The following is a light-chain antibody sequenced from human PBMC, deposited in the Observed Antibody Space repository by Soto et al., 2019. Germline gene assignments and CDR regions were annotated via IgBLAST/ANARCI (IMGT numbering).Light chain of an antibody. J-gene: IGLJ2*01. CDR2: EGS. CDR3: CSYAGSSTFWV. V-gene: IGLV2-23*03. Sequence: QSVLTQPASVSGSPGQSITISCTGTSSDVGSYNLVSWYQQHPGKAPKLMIYEGSKRPSGVSNRFSGSKSGNTASLTISGLQAGGGGDYYCCSYAGSSTFWVFGGGTKLTVL. CDR1: SSDVGSYNL.